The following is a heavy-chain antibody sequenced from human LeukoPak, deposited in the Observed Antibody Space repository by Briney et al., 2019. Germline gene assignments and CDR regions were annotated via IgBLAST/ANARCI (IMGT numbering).Heavy chain of an antibody. J-gene: IGHJ6*03. CDR2: IYYSGST. Sequence: PSETLSLTCTVSGGSISSGGYYWSWIRQHPGKGLEWIGYIYYSGSTYYNPSLKSRVTISVDTSKNQFSLKLSSVTAADTAVYYCAREPRTGTTFYYYYYMDVWGKGTTVTVSS. CDR1: GGSISSGGYY. CDR3: AREPRTGTTFYYYYYMDV. V-gene: IGHV4-31*03. D-gene: IGHD1-7*01.